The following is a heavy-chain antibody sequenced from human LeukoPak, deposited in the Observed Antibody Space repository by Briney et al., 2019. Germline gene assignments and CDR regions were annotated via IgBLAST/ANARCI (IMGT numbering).Heavy chain of an antibody. J-gene: IGHJ4*02. CDR2: ISSSGSTI. V-gene: IGHV3-48*03. CDR1: GFTFSSYE. D-gene: IGHD6-19*01. CDR3: AKDGYSSGWVDYFDY. Sequence: GGSLRLSCAASGFTFSSYEMNWVRQAPGKGLEWVSYISSSGSTIYYADSVKGGFTISRENAKNSLYLQMNSLMAEDTAVYYCAKDGYSSGWVDYFDYWGQGTLVTVSS.